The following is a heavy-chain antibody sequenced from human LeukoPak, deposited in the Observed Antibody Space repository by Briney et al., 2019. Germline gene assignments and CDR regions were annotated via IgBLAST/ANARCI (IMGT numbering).Heavy chain of an antibody. D-gene: IGHD2-21*02. CDR1: GGSFSGYY. CDR3: AREAGCGGDCYRPAQGYYFDY. J-gene: IGHJ4*02. Sequence: SETLSLTCAVYGGSFSGYYWSWIRQPPGKGLEWIGEMSHSGSTNYNPSLKSRVTISVDTSKNQFSLKLSSVTAADTAVYYCAREAGCGGDCYRPAQGYYFDYWGQGTLVTVSS. CDR2: MSHSGST. V-gene: IGHV4-34*01.